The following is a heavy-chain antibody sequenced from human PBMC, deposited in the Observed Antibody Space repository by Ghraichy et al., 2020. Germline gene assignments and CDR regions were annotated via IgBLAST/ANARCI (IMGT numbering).Heavy chain of an antibody. CDR1: GGSISSYY. CDR2: IYYSGST. J-gene: IGHJ4*02. D-gene: IGHD2-2*02. Sequence: SETLSLTCTVSGGSISSYYWSWIRQPPGKGLEWIGYIYYSGSTNYNPSLKSRVTISVDTSKNQFSLKLSSVTAADTAVYYCARAQFCSSTSCYMVDYWGQGTLVTVSS. CDR3: ARAQFCSSTSCYMVDY. V-gene: IGHV4-59*01.